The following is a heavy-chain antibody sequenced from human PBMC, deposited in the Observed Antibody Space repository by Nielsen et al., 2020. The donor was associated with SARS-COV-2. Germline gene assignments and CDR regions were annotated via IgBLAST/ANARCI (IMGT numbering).Heavy chain of an antibody. J-gene: IGHJ4*02. Sequence: SLKISCAASGFTVSSNYMSWVRQAPGKGLEWVSGISWNSGSIGYADSVKGRFTISRDNAKNSLYLQMNNLRAEDTALYYCAKGGYPVRGFFDYWGQGTLVTVSS. V-gene: IGHV3-9*01. CDR1: GFTVSSNY. CDR3: AKGGYPVRGFFDY. D-gene: IGHD3-10*01. CDR2: ISWNSGSI.